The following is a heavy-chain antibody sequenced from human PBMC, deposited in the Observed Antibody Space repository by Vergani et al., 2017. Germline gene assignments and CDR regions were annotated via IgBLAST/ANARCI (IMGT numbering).Heavy chain of an antibody. CDR2: ISWNSTSI. J-gene: IGHJ5*02. D-gene: IGHD4-17*01. V-gene: IGHV3-9*01. CDR1: GFTFDDYA. CDR3: AKDPLMTTVNWFDP. Sequence: EVQLVESGGGLVQPGRSLRLSCAASGFTFDDYAMHWVRQAPGKGLEWVSGISWNSTSIGYADSVKGRFTISRDNAKNSLYLQMNSLRAEDTALYYCAKDPLMTTVNWFDPWGQGTLVTVSS.